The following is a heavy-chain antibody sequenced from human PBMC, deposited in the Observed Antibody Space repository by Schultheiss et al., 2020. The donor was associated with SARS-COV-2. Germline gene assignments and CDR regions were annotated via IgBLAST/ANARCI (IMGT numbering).Heavy chain of an antibody. CDR1: RFTFSPYG. J-gene: IGHJ4*02. Sequence: GGSLRLSCVASRFTFSPYGMHWVRQAPGMGLEWVAVMSYDGSNKYYADSVKGRFTISRDNAKNSLYLQMNSLRAEDTAVYYCARGGGGGVRYFDWGQGTLVTVSS. CDR2: MSYDGSNK. D-gene: IGHD3-9*01. CDR3: ARGGGGGVRYFD. V-gene: IGHV3-30*03.